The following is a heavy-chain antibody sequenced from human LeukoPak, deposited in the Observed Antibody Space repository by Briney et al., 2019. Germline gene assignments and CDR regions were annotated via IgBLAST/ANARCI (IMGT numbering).Heavy chain of an antibody. V-gene: IGHV4-38-2*02. Sequence: SETLSLTCTVSGYYISRDYYWGWIQQPPGEGLDWIGSIYHSADTHYSPSLRSRVTISVDTSKNQFSLKLSSVTAADTAVYYCARDAYYYGSGTSYKVRSFDFWGQGTLVTVSS. J-gene: IGHJ4*02. CDR1: GYYISRDYY. CDR2: IYHSADT. CDR3: ARDAYYYGSGTSYKVRSFDF. D-gene: IGHD3-10*01.